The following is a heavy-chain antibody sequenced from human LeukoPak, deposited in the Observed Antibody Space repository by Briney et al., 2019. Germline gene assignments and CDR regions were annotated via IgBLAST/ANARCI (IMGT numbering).Heavy chain of an antibody. CDR2: ISGSGGST. J-gene: IGHJ4*02. V-gene: IGHV3-23*01. CDR1: GFTFSSYA. CDR3: ARVKRDCSGGSCYSYDY. D-gene: IGHD2-15*01. Sequence: GGSQRLSCAASGFTFSSYAMSWVRQAPGKGLEWVSAISGSGGSTYYADSVRGRFTISRDNSKNTLYLQMNSLRAEDTAVYYCARVKRDCSGGSCYSYDYWGQGTLVTVSS.